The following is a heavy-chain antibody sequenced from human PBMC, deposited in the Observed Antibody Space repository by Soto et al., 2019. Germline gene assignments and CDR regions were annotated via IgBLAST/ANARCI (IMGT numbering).Heavy chain of an antibody. D-gene: IGHD1-26*01. V-gene: IGHV3-73*01. CDR2: IRSKANSYAT. CDR1: GFTFSGSA. J-gene: IGHJ4*02. CDR3: ARDNDGAQYSNSYNDY. Sequence: GSLRLSCAASGFTFSGSAMHWVRQASGKGLEWVGRIRSKANSYATAYAASVKGRFTISRDDSKNTAYLQMNSLKTEDTAVYYCARDNDGAQYSNSYNDYWGQGTLVTVSS.